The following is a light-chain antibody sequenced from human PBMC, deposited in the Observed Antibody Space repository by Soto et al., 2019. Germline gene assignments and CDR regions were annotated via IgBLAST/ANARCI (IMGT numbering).Light chain of an antibody. J-gene: IGKJ1*01. CDR2: AAS. V-gene: IGKV3-20*01. CDR1: QSISSSY. CDR3: QQCGSSSWT. Sequence: EIVLTQSPGTLSLSPGERATFSCRASQSISSSYLAWFQQRPGQAPRLVIYAASTRAAGIPDRFSGSGSGTDFTLTISRLEPEDFAVYYCQQCGSSSWTFGQGTKVEIK.